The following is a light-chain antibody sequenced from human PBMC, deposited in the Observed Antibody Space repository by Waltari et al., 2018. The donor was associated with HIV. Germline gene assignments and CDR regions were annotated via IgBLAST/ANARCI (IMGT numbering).Light chain of an antibody. Sequence: QSALTQEASVSGTVGQQVTLSCSGTSNNIGRYAVGWYQQVSHGSPNTVMFGNSLPSVIPDRFSGSQSGTTASLIISGLQPEDEADYYCSTWDNRFSAVVFGGGTKLTVL. J-gene: IGLJ2*01. CDR1: SNNIGRYA. CDR3: STWDNRFSAVV. V-gene: IGLV1-44*01. CDR2: GNS.